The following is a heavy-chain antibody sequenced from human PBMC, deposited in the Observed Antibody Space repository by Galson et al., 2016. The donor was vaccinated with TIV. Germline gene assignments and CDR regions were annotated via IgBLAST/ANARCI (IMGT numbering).Heavy chain of an antibody. CDR1: GFTFSSYA. Sequence: SLRLSCAASGFTFSSYAMNWVRQAPGKGLEWVSTVSTSGSTTYHADSVKGRFTISRDNSRDTLYLQMNSLRTEDTALYYCAKGKLGVFDYWGQGTLVTVSS. CDR2: VSTSGSTT. CDR3: AKGKLGVFDY. V-gene: IGHV3-23*01. D-gene: IGHD3-10*01. J-gene: IGHJ4*02.